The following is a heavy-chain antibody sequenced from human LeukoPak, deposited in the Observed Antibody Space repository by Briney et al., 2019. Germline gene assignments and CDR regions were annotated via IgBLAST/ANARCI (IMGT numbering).Heavy chain of an antibody. CDR2: IYHSGST. J-gene: IGHJ5*02. V-gene: IGHV4-4*02. Sequence: SETLSLTCAVSGGSISSSNWWSWVRQPPGKGLEWIGEIYHSGSTNYNPSLKSRVTISVDKSKNQFSLKLSSVTAADTAVYYCARDNRATTISTYIWFDPWGQGTLVTVSS. CDR1: GGSISSSNW. CDR3: ARDNRATTISTYIWFDP. D-gene: IGHD4-11*01.